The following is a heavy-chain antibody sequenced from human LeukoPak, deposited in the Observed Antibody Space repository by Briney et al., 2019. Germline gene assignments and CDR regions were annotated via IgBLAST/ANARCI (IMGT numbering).Heavy chain of an antibody. V-gene: IGHV4-59*01. D-gene: IGHD3-22*01. CDR1: GGSINNYY. CDR3: ARHRGSGYPYFDY. Sequence: SETLSLTCTVSGGSINNYYWSWIRQPPGKGLEWIGYIYYTGSTNYNSSLKSRVTISVDTSKSHFSLKMSTLTAADTAVYYCARHRGSGYPYFDYWGQGTLVTVSS. J-gene: IGHJ4*02. CDR2: IYYTGST.